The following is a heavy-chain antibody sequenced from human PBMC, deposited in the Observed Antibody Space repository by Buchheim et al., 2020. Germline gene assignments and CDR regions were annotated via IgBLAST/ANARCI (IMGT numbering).Heavy chain of an antibody. D-gene: IGHD2-15*01. J-gene: IGHJ6*02. CDR3: ARDPRYCSGGSCYAGMDV. Sequence: QVQLQESGPGLVKPSETLSLTCTVSGGSISSYYWSWIRQPPGKGLEWIGYIYYSGSTNYNPSLKSRVTIPVDTPKNQFSLKLSSVTAADTAVYYCARDPRYCSGGSCYAGMDVWGQGTT. CDR1: GGSISSYY. V-gene: IGHV4-59*01. CDR2: IYYSGST.